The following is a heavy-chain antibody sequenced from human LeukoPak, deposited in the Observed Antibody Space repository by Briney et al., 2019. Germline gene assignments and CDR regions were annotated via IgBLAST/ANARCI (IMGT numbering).Heavy chain of an antibody. D-gene: IGHD3-22*01. V-gene: IGHV1-18*01. CDR3: ARTTYYDNSEGFDY. J-gene: IGHJ4*02. Sequence: ASVKVSCKASGYTFTSYGISWVRQAPGQGLEWMGWISAYNGNTNYAQKFQGRVTMTRDTSISTAYMELSRLRSDDTAVYYCARTTYYDNSEGFDYWGQGTLVTVSS. CDR2: ISAYNGNT. CDR1: GYTFTSYG.